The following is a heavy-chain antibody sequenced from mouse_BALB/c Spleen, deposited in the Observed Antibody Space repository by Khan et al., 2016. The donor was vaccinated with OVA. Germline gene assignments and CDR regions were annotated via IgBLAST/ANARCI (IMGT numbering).Heavy chain of an antibody. CDR3: ARSGYDAWFAY. V-gene: IGHV3-2*02. CDR1: GYSITSDYA. Sequence: EVPLQESGPGLVKPSQSLSLTCTVTGYSITSDYAWNWIRQFPRNKLEWMGYISYSGSTSYNPSLKSRISITRDTSKNQFFLQLNSVTTEDTATYFGARSGYDAWFAYWGQGTLVTVSA. J-gene: IGHJ3*01. CDR2: ISYSGST. D-gene: IGHD2-14*01.